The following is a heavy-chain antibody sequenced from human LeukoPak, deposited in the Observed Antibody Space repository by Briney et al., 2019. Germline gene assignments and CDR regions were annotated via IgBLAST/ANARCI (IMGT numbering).Heavy chain of an antibody. CDR2: ISYDGSNK. CDR1: GFTFSSAW. J-gene: IGHJ4*02. D-gene: IGHD2-21*02. Sequence: GGSLRLSCAASGFTFSSAWMHWVRQAPGTGLVWVAVISYDGSNKYYADSVKGRFTISRDNSKNTLYLQMNSLRAEDTAVYYCAKDHKGGDCLDYWGQGTLVTVSS. V-gene: IGHV3-30*18. CDR3: AKDHKGGDCLDY.